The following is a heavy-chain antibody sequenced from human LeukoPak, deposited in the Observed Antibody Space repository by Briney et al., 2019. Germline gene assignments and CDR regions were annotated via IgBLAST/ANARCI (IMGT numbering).Heavy chain of an antibody. D-gene: IGHD3-9*01. V-gene: IGHV3-7*01. CDR1: GFTFSSYG. J-gene: IGHJ1*01. Sequence: GGSLRLSCAASGFTFSSYGMSWVRQAPGKGLEWVANIKQDGSEKYYVDSVKGRFTISRDNAKNSLYLQMNSLRAEDTAVYYCARGPRGYDILTGYYTGRTEYFQHWGQGTLVTVSS. CDR2: IKQDGSEK. CDR3: ARGPRGYDILTGYYTGRTEYFQH.